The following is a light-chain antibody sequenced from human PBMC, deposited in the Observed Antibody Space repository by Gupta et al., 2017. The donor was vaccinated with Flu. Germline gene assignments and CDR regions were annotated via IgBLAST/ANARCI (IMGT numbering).Light chain of an antibody. V-gene: IGKV3-20*01. Sequence: STGERATLSCRARQSVSSSYLAWYQQKPGQAPRLLIYGASSRATGIPDRFSGSGSGTDFTLTISRLEPEDFAGYYCQQYGSSPPITFGQGTRLEIK. J-gene: IGKJ5*01. CDR3: QQYGSSPPIT. CDR1: QSVSSSY. CDR2: GAS.